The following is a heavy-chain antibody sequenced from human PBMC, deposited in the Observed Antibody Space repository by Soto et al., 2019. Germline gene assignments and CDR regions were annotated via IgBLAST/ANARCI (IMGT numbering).Heavy chain of an antibody. V-gene: IGHV3-23*01. D-gene: IGHD2-8*01. CDR1: GFTFSAYA. Sequence: GGSLRLSCAASGFTFSAYAMSWVRQAPGKGLQWVSGVGGSDTDKHYADSGRGRFTVSRDNSKNTLYLQMNSLRADDTAVYYCAKDATAVNGVWDPFDMWGQGTEVTVSS. J-gene: IGHJ3*02. CDR3: AKDATAVNGVWDPFDM. CDR2: VGGSDTDK.